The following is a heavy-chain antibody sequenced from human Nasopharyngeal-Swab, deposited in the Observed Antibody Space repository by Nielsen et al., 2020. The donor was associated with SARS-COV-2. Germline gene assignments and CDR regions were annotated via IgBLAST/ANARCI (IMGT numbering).Heavy chain of an antibody. CDR2: ISSSSTI. CDR3: ARDWGSRITIFGVVIRHPMDV. Sequence: GGSLRLSCAASGFTFSSYSMNWVRQAPGKGLEWVSYISSSSTIYYADSVKGRFTISRDNAKNSLYLQMNSLRAEDTAVYYCARDWGSRITIFGVVIRHPMDVWGKGTTVTVSS. J-gene: IGHJ6*03. D-gene: IGHD3-3*01. CDR1: GFTFSSYS. V-gene: IGHV3-48*01.